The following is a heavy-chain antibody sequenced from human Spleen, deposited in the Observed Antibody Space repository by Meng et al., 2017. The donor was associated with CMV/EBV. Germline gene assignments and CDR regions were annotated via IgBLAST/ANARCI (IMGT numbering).Heavy chain of an antibody. CDR2: IYYSGST. D-gene: IGHD3-3*01. Sequence: LQASGLVLVKPSQTLSLTCTVSGGSIRRGDYRWSWIRQPPGKGLEWIGYIYYSGSTYYNPSLKSRVTISVDTSKNQFSLKLSSVTAADTAVYYCARAPSYYDFWSGLYWGQGTLVTVSS. CDR1: GGSIRRGDYR. CDR3: ARAPSYYDFWSGLY. V-gene: IGHV4-30-4*08. J-gene: IGHJ4*02.